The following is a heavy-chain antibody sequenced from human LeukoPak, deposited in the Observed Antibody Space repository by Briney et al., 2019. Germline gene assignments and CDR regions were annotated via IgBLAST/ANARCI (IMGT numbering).Heavy chain of an antibody. V-gene: IGHV4-34*01. Sequence: SETLSLTCAVYGGSFSGYYCSWIRQPPGGGLEGSGEINHSGSTNYNPSLQSRRTISVDTSKNQFSLKHSSVTAADTAVYNCARGRGYVLRFLEWLFWGQGTLVTVSS. CDR1: GGSFSGYY. J-gene: IGHJ4*02. CDR3: ARGRGYVLRFLEWLF. D-gene: IGHD3-3*01. CDR2: INHSGST.